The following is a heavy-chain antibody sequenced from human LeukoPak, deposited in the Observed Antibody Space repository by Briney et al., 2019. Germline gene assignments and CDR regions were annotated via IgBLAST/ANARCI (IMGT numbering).Heavy chain of an antibody. J-gene: IGHJ4*02. CDR2: LYTSGST. V-gene: IGHV4-4*07. CDR3: ASDYFDRTGYYGFIY. CDR1: GGSITDYH. Sequence: SETLSLTCTVSGGSITDYHWIWIRQPAGKGLEWIGRLYTSGSTNYNPSLKSRVSISVDTSKKQFSLRLSSVTAADTAIYYCASDYFDRTGYYGFIYWGQGSLVPISS. D-gene: IGHD3-22*01.